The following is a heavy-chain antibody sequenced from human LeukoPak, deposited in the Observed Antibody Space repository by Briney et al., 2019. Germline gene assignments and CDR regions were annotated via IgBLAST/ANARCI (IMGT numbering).Heavy chain of an antibody. Sequence: ASVKVSCTASGYTFTSYSISWVRQAPGQGLEWMGWISAYNSNTNYAQKLQGRVTMPTDTSTRTAYMKRRSRRSDDTVLYYCARVGDMVRGVIITDAFDIWGQGTMVTVSS. D-gene: IGHD3-10*01. V-gene: IGHV1-18*01. J-gene: IGHJ3*02. CDR1: GYTFTSYS. CDR2: ISAYNSNT. CDR3: ARVGDMVRGVIITDAFDI.